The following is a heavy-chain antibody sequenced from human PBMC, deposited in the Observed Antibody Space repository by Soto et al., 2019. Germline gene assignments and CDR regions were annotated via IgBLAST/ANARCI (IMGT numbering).Heavy chain of an antibody. CDR2: FSGSGGST. CDR3: AKETVGGGECSYYFDF. CDR1: GFTFSSYA. D-gene: IGHD2-21*01. J-gene: IGHJ4*02. Sequence: EVQLLESGGGLVQPGGSLRLSCAASGFTFSSYAMNWVRQAPGKGLEWLSTFSGSGGSTYYADSVKGRFTISRDNSKNVVYLQMNSLRADDTAVYYCAKETVGGGECSYYFDFWGQGTLVIVSS. V-gene: IGHV3-23*01.